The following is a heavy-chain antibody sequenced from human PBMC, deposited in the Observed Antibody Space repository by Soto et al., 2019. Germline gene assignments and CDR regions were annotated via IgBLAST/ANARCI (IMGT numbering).Heavy chain of an antibody. Sequence: GESLKISCKGSGYSFTIYWISWVRQMPGKGLEWMGRIDPSDSYTNYSPSFQGHVTISADKSISTAYLQWSSLKASDTAMYYCARGPIVGATKGYYYYYGMDVWGQGTTVTVSS. D-gene: IGHD1-26*01. CDR1: GYSFTIYW. CDR3: ARGPIVGATKGYYYYYGMDV. V-gene: IGHV5-10-1*01. CDR2: IDPSDSYT. J-gene: IGHJ6*02.